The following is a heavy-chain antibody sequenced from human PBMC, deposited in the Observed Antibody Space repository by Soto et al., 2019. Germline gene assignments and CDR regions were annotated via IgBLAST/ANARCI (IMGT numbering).Heavy chain of an antibody. V-gene: IGHV4-34*01. CDR1: GGSFSGYY. CDR2: INHSGST. CDR3: ARGLVAAAGTYAHSYYFDY. D-gene: IGHD6-13*01. J-gene: IGHJ4*02. Sequence: SETLSLTCAVYGGSFSGYYWSWIRQPPGKGLEWIGEINHSGSTNYNPSLKSRVTISVDTSKNQFSLKLSSVTAADTAVYYCARGLVAAAGTYAHSYYFDYWGQGTLVTVSS.